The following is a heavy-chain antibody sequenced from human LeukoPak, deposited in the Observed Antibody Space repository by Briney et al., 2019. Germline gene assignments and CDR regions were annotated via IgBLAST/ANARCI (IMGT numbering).Heavy chain of an antibody. CDR2: ISSSGSTI. J-gene: IGHJ4*02. CDR1: GFTFSSYE. D-gene: IGHD5-18*01. CDR3: ARGAVAIQGDYYFDY. V-gene: IGHV3-48*03. Sequence: QPGGSLRLSCAASGFTFSSYEMNWVRQAPGKGLEWVSYISSSGSTIYYADSVKGRFTISRDNAKNSLYLQMNSLRAEDTAVYYCARGAVAIQGDYYFDYWGQGTLVTVSS.